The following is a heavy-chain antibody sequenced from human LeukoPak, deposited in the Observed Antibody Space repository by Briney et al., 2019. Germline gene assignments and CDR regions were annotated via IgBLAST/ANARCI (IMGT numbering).Heavy chain of an antibody. V-gene: IGHV3-23*01. D-gene: IGHD3-22*01. CDR1: GFTFSDYA. J-gene: IGHJ4*02. CDR3: ARGYSFDY. CDR2: IGAKGT. Sequence: GGSLRLSCVVSGFTFSDYAMTWVRQAPGKGLEWVSGIGAKGTFYAYSVKGRFTISIDNSRSTLYLQMNSLRAEDTAVYYCARGYSFDYCGQGTLVTVSS.